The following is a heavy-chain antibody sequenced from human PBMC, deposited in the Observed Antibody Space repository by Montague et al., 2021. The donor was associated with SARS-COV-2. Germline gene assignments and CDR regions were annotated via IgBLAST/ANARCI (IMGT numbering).Heavy chain of an antibody. CDR3: ARGDTDMVLFDLYYYGMDV. D-gene: IGHD5-18*01. CDR1: GGSFSGYY. V-gene: IGHV4-34*01. CDR2: INHSGST. J-gene: IGHJ6*02. Sequence: SETLSLTCAVYGGSFSGYYWSWIRQPPGKGLEWIGEINHSGSTNYNLSLKSRVTISVDTSKNQFSLKLTSVTAADTAVYYCARGDTDMVLFDLYYYGMDVWGQGTTVTVSS.